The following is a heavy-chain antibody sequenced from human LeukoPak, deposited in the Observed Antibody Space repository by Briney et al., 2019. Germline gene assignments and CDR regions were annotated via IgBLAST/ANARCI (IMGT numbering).Heavy chain of an antibody. Sequence: RSSETLSLTCTVSGGSISSYYWSWIRQPAGKGLEWIGRIYTGGGTNYNPSLKSRVTMSVDTSKNQFSLKLSSVTAADTAVYYCARTSVVPAADYWYFDLWGRGTLVTVSS. V-gene: IGHV4-4*07. J-gene: IGHJ2*01. CDR3: ARTSVVPAADYWYFDL. CDR2: IYTGGGT. CDR1: GGSISSYY. D-gene: IGHD2-2*01.